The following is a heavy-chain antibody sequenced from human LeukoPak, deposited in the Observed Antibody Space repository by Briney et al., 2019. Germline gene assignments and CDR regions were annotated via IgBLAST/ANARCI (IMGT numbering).Heavy chain of an antibody. Sequence: PGGSLRLSCAASGFTFSSYWMSWIRQAPGKGLEWVSYISSSGSTIYYADSVKGRFTISRDNSKNTLYLQMNSLRAEDTAVYYCARGAWSSSTVVTLSNFDYWGQGTLVTVSS. V-gene: IGHV3-48*01. CDR3: ARGAWSSSTVVTLSNFDY. CDR1: GFTFSSYW. J-gene: IGHJ4*02. CDR2: ISSSGSTI. D-gene: IGHD4-23*01.